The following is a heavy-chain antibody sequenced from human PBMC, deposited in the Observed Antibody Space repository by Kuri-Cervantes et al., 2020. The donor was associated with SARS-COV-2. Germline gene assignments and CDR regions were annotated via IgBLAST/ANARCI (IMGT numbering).Heavy chain of an antibody. CDR1: GGSISSYY. Sequence: SETLSLTCTVSGGSISSYYWSWIRQPAGKGLEWIGRIYTSGGTNYNPSLKSRVTMSVDTSKNQFSLKLSSVTAADTAVYYCARETGDNTMYYFDYWGQGTLVTVSS. D-gene: IGHD7-27*01. CDR3: ARETGDNTMYYFDY. J-gene: IGHJ4*02. V-gene: IGHV4-4*07. CDR2: IYTSGGT.